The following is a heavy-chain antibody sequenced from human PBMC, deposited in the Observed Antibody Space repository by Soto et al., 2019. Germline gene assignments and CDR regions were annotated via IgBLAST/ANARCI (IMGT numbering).Heavy chain of an antibody. CDR3: ARLTRGVYLLDRLREKVDY. Sequence: QITVKESGLTLVQPTETLTLTCTFSGFSLSTNGMGVGWIRQPPGKDLEWLALIYWDDDKRYSPSLRSRLTNTRDTTKNQVDLIMTITDPVHTATYYRARLTRGVYLLDRLREKVDYWCQGTLVTVSS. J-gene: IGHJ4*02. V-gene: IGHV2-5*02. CDR2: IYWDDDK. CDR1: GFSLSTNGMG. D-gene: IGHD2-2*03.